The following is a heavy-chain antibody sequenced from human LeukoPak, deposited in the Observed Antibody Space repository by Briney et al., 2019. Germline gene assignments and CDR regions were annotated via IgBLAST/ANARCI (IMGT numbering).Heavy chain of an antibody. CDR1: GGSINSYY. CDR2: IYYTGST. D-gene: IGHD4-11*01. Sequence: SETLSLTCTVSGGSINSYYWSWIRQPPGKGLEWIGYIYYTGSTKYNPSLKSRVTMSVDTSKNQFSLKLSSVTAADTAVYYCARSLSGVTRAFDYWGQGTLVTVSS. V-gene: IGHV4-59*08. J-gene: IGHJ4*02. CDR3: ARSLSGVTRAFDY.